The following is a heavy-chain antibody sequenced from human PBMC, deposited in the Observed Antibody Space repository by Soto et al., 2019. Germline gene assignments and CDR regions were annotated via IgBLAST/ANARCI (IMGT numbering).Heavy chain of an antibody. D-gene: IGHD7-27*01. CDR2: ISYDGSNK. CDR3: ARNGDPTRTRYYFDY. V-gene: IGHV3-30-3*01. Sequence: QVQLVESGGGVVQPGRSLRLSCAASGFTFSSYAMHWVRQAPGKGLEWVAVISYDGSNKYYADSVKGRFTISRDNSKNTLYLQMNSLRAEDTAVYYCARNGDPTRTRYYFDYWGQGTLVTVSS. J-gene: IGHJ4*02. CDR1: GFTFSSYA.